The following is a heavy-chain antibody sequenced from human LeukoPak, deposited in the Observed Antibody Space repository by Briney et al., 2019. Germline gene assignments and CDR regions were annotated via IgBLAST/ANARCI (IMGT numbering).Heavy chain of an antibody. J-gene: IGHJ5*02. CDR3: ARVLTGSWDWFDP. CDR1: GFTFSSYS. Sequence: GGSLRLPCAASGFTFSSYSMNWVRQAPGKGLEWVSSISSSSSYIYYADSVKGRFTISRDNAKNTLYLQMSSLRAEDTAVYYCARVLTGSWDWFDPWGQGTLVTVSS. V-gene: IGHV3-21*01. CDR2: ISSSSSYI. D-gene: IGHD2-8*02.